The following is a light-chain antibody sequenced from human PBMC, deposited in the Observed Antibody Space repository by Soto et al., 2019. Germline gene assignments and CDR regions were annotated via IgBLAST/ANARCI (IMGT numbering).Light chain of an antibody. Sequence: EIVLTQSPATLSLSPGERATLSCRASQSVRSYLAWYQQKPGQTPRLLIYDAFNRATGIPARFSGGGSGTDFTLTISSLEPEDFAVYYCQQRGNWPQTFGPGTKVDI. CDR3: QQRGNWPQT. J-gene: IGKJ3*01. V-gene: IGKV3-11*01. CDR1: QSVRSY. CDR2: DAF.